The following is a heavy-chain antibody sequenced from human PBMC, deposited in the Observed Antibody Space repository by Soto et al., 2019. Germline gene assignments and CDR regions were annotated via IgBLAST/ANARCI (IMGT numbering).Heavy chain of an antibody. V-gene: IGHV4-30-4*01. CDR1: GGSISSGNYY. D-gene: IGHD3-22*01. CDR2: IYYSGTT. Sequence: SETLSLTCTVSGGSISSGNYYWSWIRQPPXKGLEWIGYIYYSGTTYYDPSLKSRVTMSVDTSKNQFSLKLSSVTAADTAVYYCARDVGYYYESSGYNWFDPWGQGTLVTVSS. CDR3: ARDVGYYYESSGYNWFDP. J-gene: IGHJ5*02.